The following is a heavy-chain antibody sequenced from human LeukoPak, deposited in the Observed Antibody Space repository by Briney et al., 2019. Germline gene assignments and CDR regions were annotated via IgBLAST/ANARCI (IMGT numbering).Heavy chain of an antibody. V-gene: IGHV4-39*07. J-gene: IGHJ4*02. CDR3: AGYDFWSGTIDY. CDR2: IYYSGST. CDR1: GFTVSSNY. Sequence: GSLRLSCAASGFTVSSNYMSWVRQPPGKGLEWIGSIYYSGSTYYNPSLKSRVTISVDTSKNQFSLKLSSVTAADTAVYYCAGYDFWSGTIDYWGQGTLVTVSS. D-gene: IGHD3-3*01.